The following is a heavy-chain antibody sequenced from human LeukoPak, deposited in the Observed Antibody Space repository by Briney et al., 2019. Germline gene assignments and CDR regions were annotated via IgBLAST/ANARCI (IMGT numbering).Heavy chain of an antibody. Sequence: SETLSLTCTVSGGSISSTSYYWGWIRQPPGKGLEWIGSIYYRGSTYYNRSLKSRVTMSVDTSQNQFSLNLRSVTAADTAVYYCGRQGLVGPYSSSGFYFDFWGQGTLVTVSS. CDR2: IYYRGST. V-gene: IGHV4-39*01. CDR1: GGSISSTSYY. J-gene: IGHJ4*02. D-gene: IGHD6-6*01. CDR3: GRQGLVGPYSSSGFYFDF.